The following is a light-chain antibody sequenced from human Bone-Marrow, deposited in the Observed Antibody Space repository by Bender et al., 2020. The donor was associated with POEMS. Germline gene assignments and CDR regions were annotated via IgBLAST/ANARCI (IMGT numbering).Light chain of an antibody. V-gene: IGLV3-10*01. CDR2: EDN. CDR3: FSTESSAHTGV. J-gene: IGLJ3*02. CDR1: GLTKKY. Sequence: SYELTQPPSVSVSPGQTATISCSGDGLTKKYAYWYQQKSGQAPVLVIYEDNKRPSGIPERFSGSGSGTVATLTISGAQAEDEGDYFCFSTESSAHTGVFGGGTKLTVL.